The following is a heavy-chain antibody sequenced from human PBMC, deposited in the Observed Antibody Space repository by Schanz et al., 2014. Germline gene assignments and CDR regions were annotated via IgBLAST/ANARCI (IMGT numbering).Heavy chain of an antibody. CDR3: AKDGRLPYYGTGSDFDY. J-gene: IGHJ4*02. Sequence: QVQLVESGGGVVQPGGSLRLSCAASGFTFDPYAMHWLRQSPGKGLEWVAVLSSDESRKFYADSEKGRFTISRDNAKNSLYLQMNSLRAGDTAVYYCAKDGRLPYYGTGSDFDYWGQGTLVAVSS. V-gene: IGHV3-30-3*02. D-gene: IGHD3-22*01. CDR1: GFTFDPYA. CDR2: LSSDESRK.